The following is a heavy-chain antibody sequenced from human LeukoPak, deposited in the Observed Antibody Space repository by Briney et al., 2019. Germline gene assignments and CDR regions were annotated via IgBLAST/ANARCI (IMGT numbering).Heavy chain of an antibody. V-gene: IGHV3-23*01. D-gene: IGHD3-10*01. CDR2: ICKTGHAT. Sequence: PGGSLRLSCAPSGFTFSTYAMAWVRQAPGKGLEWVSSICKTGHATCYADSVKGRFTISTDISKDTLYLQMNSLRAEDTAVYYCAKPYSSGSDSSYSTFDYWGQGSLVTVSS. CDR1: GFTFSTYA. CDR3: AKPYSSGSDSSYSTFDY. J-gene: IGHJ4*02.